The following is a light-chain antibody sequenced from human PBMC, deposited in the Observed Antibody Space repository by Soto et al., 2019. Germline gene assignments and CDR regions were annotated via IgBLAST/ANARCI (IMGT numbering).Light chain of an antibody. CDR2: GAS. CDR3: QQYGKWPPET. Sequence: EIVMTQFPATLSVSPGERATLSCRASQTISTNLAWYQQKPGQAPRLLIYGASIRATGIPARFSGSGSGTEFTLTISSLQSEDFAVYYCQQYGKWPPETFGPGTKVDIK. CDR1: QTISTN. V-gene: IGKV3-15*01. J-gene: IGKJ3*01.